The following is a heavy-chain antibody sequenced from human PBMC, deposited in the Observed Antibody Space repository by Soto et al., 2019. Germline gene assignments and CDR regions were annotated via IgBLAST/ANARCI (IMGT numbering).Heavy chain of an antibody. Sequence: QVQLVQSGAEVKKPGASVKVSCKASGYTFTSYAMHWVRQAPGQRLEWMGWINAGNGNTKYSQKFQGRVTITRDTSASTAYMELSSLRSEDTAVYYCARSSRYSSSWYRTQSWGYWGQGTLVTVSS. V-gene: IGHV1-3*01. J-gene: IGHJ4*02. CDR2: INAGNGNT. D-gene: IGHD6-13*01. CDR3: ARSSRYSSSWYRTQSWGY. CDR1: GYTFTSYA.